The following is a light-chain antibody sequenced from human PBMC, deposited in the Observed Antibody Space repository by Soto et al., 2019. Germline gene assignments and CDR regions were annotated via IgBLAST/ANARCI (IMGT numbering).Light chain of an antibody. V-gene: IGKV3-20*01. CDR3: QYYGSSST. J-gene: IGKJ1*01. CDR2: VAS. CDR1: QSISGSF. Sequence: EFVLTQSPGTLSLSPGERATLSFRASQSISGSFLAWYQQKPGQAPRLLLYVASIRATGIPDRFSGSESGTDFTLTISRLEPADFAVYSCQYYGSSSTFGQGTKVDI.